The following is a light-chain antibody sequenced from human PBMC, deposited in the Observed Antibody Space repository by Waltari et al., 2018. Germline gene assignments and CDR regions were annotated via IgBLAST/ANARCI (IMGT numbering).Light chain of an antibody. CDR1: KLETKR. V-gene: IGLV3-21*01. CDR3: QVWDANTDPGV. CDR2: YDN. J-gene: IGLJ1*01. Sequence: SYVLTQPPSVSVAPGETARITCGGNKLETKRVHWYRPRPAQAPVVVISYDNDRAAGIPERFSGSNSGNTATLTISRVEAGDEADYYCQVWDANTDPGVFGTGTEVTVL.